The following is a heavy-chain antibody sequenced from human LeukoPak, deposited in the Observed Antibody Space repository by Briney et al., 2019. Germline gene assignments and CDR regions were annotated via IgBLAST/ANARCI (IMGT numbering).Heavy chain of an antibody. D-gene: IGHD1-1*01. V-gene: IGHV3-21*01. Sequence: GGSLRLSCAASGFTFSSYSMNWVRQAPGKGLEWVSSISSSSSYIYYADSVKGRFTISRDNAKNSLYLQMNSLRAEDTAVYYCASAERKLDAFDIWGQGTMVTVSS. J-gene: IGHJ3*02. CDR3: ASAERKLDAFDI. CDR1: GFTFSSYS. CDR2: ISSSSSYI.